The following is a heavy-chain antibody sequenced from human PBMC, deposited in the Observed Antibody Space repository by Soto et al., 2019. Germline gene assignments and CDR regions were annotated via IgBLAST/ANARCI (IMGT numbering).Heavy chain of an antibody. CDR3: ARHPRDDYNYGGSGIFDY. V-gene: IGHV4-39*01. D-gene: IGHD4-4*01. CDR1: GGSISSRTFW. Sequence: QLQLQESGPGLVKPSETLSLTCSVSGGSISSRTFWWAWLRQPPGKGLEWIGDMYYSGSSYSSPSLKSRVTLSLDTSTNQLSLKLNSVTAADTAVYYCARHPRDDYNYGGSGIFDYWVQGTLVTVSS. J-gene: IGHJ4*02. CDR2: MYYSGSS.